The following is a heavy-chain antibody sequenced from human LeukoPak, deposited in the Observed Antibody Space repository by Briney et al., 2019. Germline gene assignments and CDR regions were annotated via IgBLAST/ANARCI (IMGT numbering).Heavy chain of an antibody. CDR2: INPSGGST. J-gene: IGHJ4*02. V-gene: IGHV1-46*01. CDR3: ARAPAHSGSYYFDY. CDR1: GYTFTSYG. Sequence: ASVKVSCKASGYTFTSYGISWVRQAPGQGLEWMGIINPSGGSTIYAQKFQGRVTMTRDTSTSTVYMELSSLRSEDTAVYYCARAPAHSGSYYFDYWGQGTLVTVSS. D-gene: IGHD1-26*01.